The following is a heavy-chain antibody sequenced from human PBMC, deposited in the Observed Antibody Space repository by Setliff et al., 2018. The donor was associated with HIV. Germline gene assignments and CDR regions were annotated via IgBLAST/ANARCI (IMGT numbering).Heavy chain of an antibody. V-gene: IGHV7-4-1*02. CDR1: GYTFTRYA. CDR2: INTNTGDP. CDR3: ARTGPSRDGYNLVIDY. Sequence: ASGEGLCKASGYTFTRYALNWVRQAPGQGLEWMGWINTNTGDPTYAQGLTGRFVFSLDTSVSTAYLQISRLKAEDTAVYYCARTGPSRDGYNLVIDYWGQGTLVTVSS. J-gene: IGHJ4*02. D-gene: IGHD5-12*01.